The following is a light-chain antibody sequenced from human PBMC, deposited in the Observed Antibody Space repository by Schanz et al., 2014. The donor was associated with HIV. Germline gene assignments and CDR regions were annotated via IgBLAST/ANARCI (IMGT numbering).Light chain of an antibody. CDR3: QQCVTYPYT. J-gene: IGKJ2*01. V-gene: IGKV1-5*03. CDR1: QSVSTW. Sequence: DIQMTQSPSTLSASVGDRISITCRASQSVSTWLAWYQQKPGKAPKLLIYKTSSLETGVPSTFSGSGSGTEFTLTISSLQPDDFATYYCQQCVTYPYTFGQGTKLEIK. CDR2: KTS.